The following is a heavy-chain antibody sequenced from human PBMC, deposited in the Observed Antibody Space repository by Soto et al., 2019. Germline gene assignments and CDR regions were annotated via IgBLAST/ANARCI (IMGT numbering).Heavy chain of an antibody. CDR3: ARGVGSGTYYNQYNWFDP. Sequence: ASVKVSCKASGYTFSNYGITWVRQAPGQGLEWMGWISAYNGNTHFAQKFQGRVTMTTDTPTTTAFMELRSLRSDDTAVYYCARGVGSGTYYNQYNWFDPWGQGTLVTVSS. D-gene: IGHD3-10*01. CDR2: ISAYNGNT. CDR1: GYTFSNYG. J-gene: IGHJ5*02. V-gene: IGHV1-18*01.